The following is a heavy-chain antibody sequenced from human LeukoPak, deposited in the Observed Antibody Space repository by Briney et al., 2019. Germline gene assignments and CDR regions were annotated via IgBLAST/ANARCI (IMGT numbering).Heavy chain of an antibody. CDR3: ARVRWLVPEY. CDR1: GFTFSSHW. J-gene: IGHJ4*02. Sequence: GGSLRLSCAASGFTFSSHWMSWVRQAPGKGLEWVANIKQDGSEKYYVDSVKGRFTISRDNAKNSLYLQMDSLRAEDTAVYYCARVRWLVPEYWGQGTLVTVSS. D-gene: IGHD6-19*01. V-gene: IGHV3-7*01. CDR2: IKQDGSEK.